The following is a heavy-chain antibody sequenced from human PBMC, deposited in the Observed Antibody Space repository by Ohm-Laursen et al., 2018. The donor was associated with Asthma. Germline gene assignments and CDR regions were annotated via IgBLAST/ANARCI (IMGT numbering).Heavy chain of an antibody. V-gene: IGHV3-23*01. CDR2: ISGSGGTT. D-gene: IGHD1-26*01. CDR3: AKDIFEWELALFDY. CDR1: GFTFSTYA. J-gene: IGHJ4*02. Sequence: SLRLSCSASGFTFSTYAMNWVRQAPGQGLEWVSVISGSGGTTYYADSVKGRFTISRDNSKNTLYLQMNSLRAEDTAVYYCAKDIFEWELALFDYWGQGTLVTVSS.